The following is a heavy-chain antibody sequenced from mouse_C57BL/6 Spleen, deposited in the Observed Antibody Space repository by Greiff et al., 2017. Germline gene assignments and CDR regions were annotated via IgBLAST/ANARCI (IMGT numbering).Heavy chain of an antibody. J-gene: IGHJ4*01. CDR2: IWRGGST. CDR1: GFSLTSYG. CDR3: AKPFYYYGSSYVEGAMDY. V-gene: IGHV2-5*01. D-gene: IGHD1-1*01. Sequence: QVQLQQSGPGLVQPSQSLSITCTVSGFSLTSYGVHWVRQSPGKGLEWLGVIWRGGSTDYNAAFMSRLSITKDNSKSQVFFKMNSLQADDTAIYYCAKPFYYYGSSYVEGAMDYWGQGTSVTVSS.